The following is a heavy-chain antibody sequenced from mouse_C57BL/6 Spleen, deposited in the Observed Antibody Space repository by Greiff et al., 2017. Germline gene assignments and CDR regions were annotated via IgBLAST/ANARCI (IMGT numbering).Heavy chain of an antibody. J-gene: IGHJ1*03. CDR2: IYPSDSET. V-gene: IGHV1-61*01. Sequence: VQLQQPGAELVRPGSSVKLSCKASGYTFTSYWMDWVKQRPGQGLEWIGNIYPSDSETHYNQKFKDKATLTVDKSSSTAYMQLSSLTSEDSAVYNCARAGANWGYWYVDVWGTGTTVTVSS. CDR1: GYTFTSYW. CDR3: ARAGANWGYWYVDV. D-gene: IGHD4-1*01.